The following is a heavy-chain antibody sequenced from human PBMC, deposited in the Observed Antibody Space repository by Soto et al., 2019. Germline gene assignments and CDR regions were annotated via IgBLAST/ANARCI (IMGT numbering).Heavy chain of an antibody. CDR1: GGSIISTSYN. J-gene: IGHJ5*02. CDR3: ARHSRTLAGSASFTNWLDP. V-gene: IGHV4-39*01. Sequence: PSETLSLTCTLAGGSIISTSYNWGWIRHPPGQRLEWIGSMYYSGSTYYSPSLKSRVTISVDTSKNQFSLKLSSVTAADTAVYYCARHSRTLAGSASFTNWLDPWGEGTLVTV. D-gene: IGHD3-10*01. CDR2: MYYSGST.